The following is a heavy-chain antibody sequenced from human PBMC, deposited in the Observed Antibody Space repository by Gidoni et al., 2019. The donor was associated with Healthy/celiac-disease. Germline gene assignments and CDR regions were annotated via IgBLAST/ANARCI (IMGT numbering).Heavy chain of an antibody. V-gene: IGHV3-23*01. CDR3: AERVSIFGVVKDGGGTYYFDY. J-gene: IGHJ4*02. D-gene: IGHD3-3*01. CDR1: GFTFSSYA. CDR2: ICGSGGST. Sequence: EVQLLESGGGLVQPGGSLRLSCAASGFTFSSYAMSWVRQAPGKGLEGVSAICGSGGSTYYADRREGPFTHLKSKSKNTVFLPMKSLRAQETAGNYCAERVSIFGVVKDGGGTYYFDYWGQGTLVTVSS.